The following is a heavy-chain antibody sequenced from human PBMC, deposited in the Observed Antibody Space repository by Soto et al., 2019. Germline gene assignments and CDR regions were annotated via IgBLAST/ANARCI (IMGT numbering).Heavy chain of an antibody. CDR1: GFTFSNYG. V-gene: IGHV3-30*18. CDR3: AKGHSDIVPVSYYYGMDV. D-gene: IGHD2-15*01. Sequence: GGSLRLSCAASGFTFSNYGMHWVRQAPGKGLEWVAVISYDGSNDYYADSVRGRFTISRDRSKNTLDLQMSSLRAEDTAVYYCAKGHSDIVPVSYYYGMDVWGQGTTVTVSS. CDR2: ISYDGSND. J-gene: IGHJ6*02.